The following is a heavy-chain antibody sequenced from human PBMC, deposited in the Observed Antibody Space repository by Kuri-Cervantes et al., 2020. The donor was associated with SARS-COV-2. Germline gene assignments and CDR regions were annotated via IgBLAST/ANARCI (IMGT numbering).Heavy chain of an antibody. CDR1: GYTFPGYY. CDR2: INPNSGGT. V-gene: IGHV1-2*06. J-gene: IGHJ3*02. CDR3: ARDPGGLDAFDI. D-gene: IGHD4-23*01. Sequence: ASVKVSCKASGYTFPGYYMHWVRQAPGQGLEWMGRINPNSGGTNYVQEFQGRVTMTRDKSISTAYIDLSRLRSDDTAVYFWARDPGGLDAFDISDQGKMVTVSS.